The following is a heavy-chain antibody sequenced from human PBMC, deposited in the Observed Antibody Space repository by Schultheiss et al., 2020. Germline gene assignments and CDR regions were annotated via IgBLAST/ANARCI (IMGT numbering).Heavy chain of an antibody. CDR1: GYSISSGYY. CDR2: IYYSGST. J-gene: IGHJ6*02. CDR3: ARDRSPVDVAINYYGMDV. Sequence: SETLSLTCTVSGYSISSGYYWGCIRQPPGKGLEWIGSIYYSGSTYYNPSLKSRVTISVDTSKNQFSLKLSSVTAADTAVYYCARDRSPVDVAINYYGMDVCGRGTRITGSS. V-gene: IGHV4-38-2*02. D-gene: IGHD5-18*01.